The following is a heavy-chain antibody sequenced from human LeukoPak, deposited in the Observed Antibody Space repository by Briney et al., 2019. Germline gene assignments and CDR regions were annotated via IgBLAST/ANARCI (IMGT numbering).Heavy chain of an antibody. CDR2: INHSGST. J-gene: IGHJ3*02. D-gene: IGHD3-22*01. Sequence: SETLSLTCAVYGGSFSGYYWSWIRQPPGKGLEWIGEINHSGSTNYNPSLKSRVTISVDASKNQFSLKLSSVTAADTAVYYCANTYYYDSSGYRSYYDALDIWGQGTMVTVSS. CDR1: GGSFSGYY. V-gene: IGHV4-34*01. CDR3: ANTYYYDSSGYRSYYDALDI.